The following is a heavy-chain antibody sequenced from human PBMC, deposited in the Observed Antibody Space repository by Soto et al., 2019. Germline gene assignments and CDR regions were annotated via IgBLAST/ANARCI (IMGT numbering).Heavy chain of an antibody. D-gene: IGHD3-10*01. CDR1: GGSISSYY. V-gene: IGHV4-59*08. J-gene: IGHJ4*02. CDR2: IYYSGST. CDR3: ARHNYGSGSTYFDY. Sequence: QVQLQESGPGLVKPSETLSLTCNVSGGSISSYYWSWIRQPPGKGLEWIGYIYYSGSTNYNPSLKSRGTISVDTSKNQFSLKLNSMTAADTAVYYCARHNYGSGSTYFDYWGQGTLVTVSS.